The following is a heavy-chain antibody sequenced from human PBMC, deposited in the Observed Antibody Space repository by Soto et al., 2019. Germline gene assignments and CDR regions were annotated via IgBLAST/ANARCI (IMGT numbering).Heavy chain of an antibody. CDR2: IYYSGST. D-gene: IGHD4-17*01. Sequence: SETLSLTCTVSGGSISSYYWSWIRQPPGKGLEWIGYIYYSGSTNYNPSLKSRVTISVDTSKNQFSLKLSSVTAADTAVYYCARERDYGETSGWGQGTLVTVSS. J-gene: IGHJ4*02. V-gene: IGHV4-59*01. CDR3: ARERDYGETSG. CDR1: GGSISSYY.